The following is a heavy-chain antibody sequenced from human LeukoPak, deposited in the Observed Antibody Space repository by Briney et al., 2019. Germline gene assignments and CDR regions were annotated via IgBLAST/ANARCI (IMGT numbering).Heavy chain of an antibody. CDR2: IKRDGREK. CDR3: ARSPYRGFGELSGYYYGMDV. D-gene: IGHD3-10*01. V-gene: IGHV3-7*01. CDR1: GFTFGGYW. J-gene: IGHJ6*02. Sequence: GGSLRLSCAASGFTFGGYWMSWVRQAPGQGLEWVANIKRDGREKYYVDSMKGRFTIYRDNAKNSLYLQMNSLRAEDTAVYYCARSPYRGFGELSGYYYGMDVWGQGTTVTVSS.